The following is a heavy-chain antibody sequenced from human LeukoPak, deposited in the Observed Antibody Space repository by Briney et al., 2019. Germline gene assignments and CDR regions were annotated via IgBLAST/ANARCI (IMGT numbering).Heavy chain of an antibody. D-gene: IGHD3-10*01. CDR2: MNPNSGNT. J-gene: IGHJ5*02. CDR1: GYTLTSYD. CDR3: ARSYGSGSFNWFDP. Sequence: GASVKVSCKASGYTLTSYDINWVRQASGQGLEWMGWMNPNSGNTGYAQKFQDRVTMTRNTSISTAFMELRSLRSEDTAVYYCARSYGSGSFNWFDPWGQGTLVTVSP. V-gene: IGHV1-8*01.